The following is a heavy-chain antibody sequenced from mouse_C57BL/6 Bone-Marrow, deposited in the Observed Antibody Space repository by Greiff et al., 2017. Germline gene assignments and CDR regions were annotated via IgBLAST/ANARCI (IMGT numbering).Heavy chain of an antibody. CDR3: ASWDYYCSSPYGYFDV. J-gene: IGHJ1*03. V-gene: IGHV1-53*01. Sequence: QVQLQQPGTELVKPGASVKLSCKASGYTFTSYWMHWVKQRPGQGLEWIGNINPSNGGTNYNEKFKSKATLTVDKSSSTAYMQLSSLTSEDSAFYYCASWDYYCSSPYGYFDVWGTGTTVTVSS. CDR2: INPSNGGT. CDR1: GYTFTSYW. D-gene: IGHD1-1*01.